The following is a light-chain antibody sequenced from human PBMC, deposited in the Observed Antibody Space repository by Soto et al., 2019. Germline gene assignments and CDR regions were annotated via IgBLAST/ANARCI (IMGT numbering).Light chain of an antibody. J-gene: IGLJ1*01. CDR3: QAWDSSSYV. CDR1: KLGDKY. Sequence: SYELTQPPSVSVSPGQTASITCSGDKLGDKYACWYQQKPGQSPVLVIYQDSKRPSGIPERFSGSNSGNTATLTISGTQPMDEADYYCQAWDSSSYVFGTGTQLTVL. V-gene: IGLV3-1*01. CDR2: QDS.